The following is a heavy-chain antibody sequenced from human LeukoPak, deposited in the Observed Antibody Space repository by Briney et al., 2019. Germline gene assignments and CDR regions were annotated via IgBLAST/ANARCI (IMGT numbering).Heavy chain of an antibody. V-gene: IGHV4-34*01. J-gene: IGHJ4*02. D-gene: IGHD1-26*01. CDR3: ARQDGIVGAHLDY. CDR2: INHSGST. Sequence: PSETLSLTCAVYGGSFSGYYWSWIRQPPGKGLEWIGEINHSGSTNYNPSLKSRVTISVDTSKNQSSLKLSSVTAADTAVYYCARQDGIVGAHLDYWGQGTLVTVSS. CDR1: GGSFSGYY.